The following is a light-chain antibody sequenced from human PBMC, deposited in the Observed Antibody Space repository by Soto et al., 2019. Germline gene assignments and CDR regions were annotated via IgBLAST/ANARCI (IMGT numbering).Light chain of an antibody. V-gene: IGLV1-44*01. Sequence: QSALSQPPSASGTPGQGVTISCSGSSSNIGRNTVNWYQQVPGTAPKLLIYNNNQRPSGVPDRFSGSKSGTSASLAIIWLQSEDEADYYCAAWDDGLNGSVFGAGTKVTVL. CDR3: AAWDDGLNGSV. J-gene: IGLJ1*01. CDR1: SSNIGRNT. CDR2: NNN.